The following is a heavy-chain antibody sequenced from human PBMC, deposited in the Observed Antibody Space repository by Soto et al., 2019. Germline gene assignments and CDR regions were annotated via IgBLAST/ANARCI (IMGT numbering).Heavy chain of an antibody. J-gene: IGHJ6*02. V-gene: IGHV3-11*06. CDR3: VRDSTYYDFWSGPSYGMDV. CDR2: ISSSSSYT. D-gene: IGHD3-3*01. CDR1: GFTFSDYY. Sequence: GGSLRLSCAASGFTFSDYYMSWIRQAPGKGLEWVSYISSSSSYTNYADSVKGRFTISRDNAKNSLYLQMNSLRAEDTAVYYCVRDSTYYDFWSGPSYGMDVSGPGTKVTVSS.